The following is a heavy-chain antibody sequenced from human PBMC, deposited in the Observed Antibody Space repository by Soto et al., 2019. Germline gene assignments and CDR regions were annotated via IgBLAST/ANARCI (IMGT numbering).Heavy chain of an antibody. D-gene: IGHD3-16*01. V-gene: IGHV3-74*01. CDR3: ARGAYGAFHLDS. CDR1: GFTFYNHW. Sequence: EVQLVESGGGLAQPGGSLRLSCAASGFTFYNHWIHWVRQAPGEGLVWVSRINADGSTPNYADSVKGRFASSRGNAKNTVYLQMNSLRGEDTAVYYCARGAYGAFHLDSWGQGTLVTVSS. CDR2: INADGSTP. J-gene: IGHJ4*02.